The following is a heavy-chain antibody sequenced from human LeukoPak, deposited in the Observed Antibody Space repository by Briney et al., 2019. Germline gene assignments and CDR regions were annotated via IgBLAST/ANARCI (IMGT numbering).Heavy chain of an antibody. D-gene: IGHD6-6*01. J-gene: IGHJ4*02. V-gene: IGHV3-23*01. CDR2: ISGSGGNT. CDR1: GFTFSSYA. Sequence: PGGSLRLSCAASGFTFSSYAMSWVRQAPGKGLEWVSAISGSGGNTYYADSVKGRFTISRDNSKYTLYLQMNSLRAEDTAVYYCARAIAARARGAFDYWGQGTLVTVSS. CDR3: ARAIAARARGAFDY.